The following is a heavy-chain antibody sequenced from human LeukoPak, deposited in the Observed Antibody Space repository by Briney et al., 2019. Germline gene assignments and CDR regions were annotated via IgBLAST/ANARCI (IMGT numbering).Heavy chain of an antibody. Sequence: GGSLRLSCVVSGFTVNSNYMSWVRQAPGKGLEWVSVIYSGGTTNYADSVKGRFIVYRDNSKNTLYLQINSLRVEDTAVYYCASKVTTGYWGQGTLVTVSS. J-gene: IGHJ4*02. CDR1: GFTVNSNY. V-gene: IGHV3-66*01. CDR3: ASKVTTGY. D-gene: IGHD4-17*01. CDR2: IYSGGTT.